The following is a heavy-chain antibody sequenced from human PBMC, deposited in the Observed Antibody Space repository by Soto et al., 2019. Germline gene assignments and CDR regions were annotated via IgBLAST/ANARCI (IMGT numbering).Heavy chain of an antibody. CDR3: VKDESINWYSGHFRH. D-gene: IGHD6-13*01. J-gene: IGHJ1*01. CDR2: INWNSGSI. CDR1: GFTFDDYA. Sequence: GGSLRLSCAASGFTFDDYAMHWVRQVPGKGLEWVSGINWNSGSIGYGDSVKGRFAISRDNAKNSLHLQMDSLSAEDTAFYYCVKDESINWYSGHFRHWGQGTPVTVSS. V-gene: IGHV3-9*01.